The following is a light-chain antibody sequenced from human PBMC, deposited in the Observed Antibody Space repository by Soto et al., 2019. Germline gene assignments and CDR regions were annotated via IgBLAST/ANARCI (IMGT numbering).Light chain of an antibody. Sequence: DVQVYLSPSTLSATVGDRVTITCRASQTITRWMAWYQQKPGKAPKLLIYDASTLESGVPSRFSGSRSGTEFTLTISSLQPDDFATYYSQQYNSYSWTFGQRTKADNK. CDR3: QQYNSYSWT. CDR1: QTITRW. CDR2: DAS. V-gene: IGKV1-5*01. J-gene: IGKJ1*01.